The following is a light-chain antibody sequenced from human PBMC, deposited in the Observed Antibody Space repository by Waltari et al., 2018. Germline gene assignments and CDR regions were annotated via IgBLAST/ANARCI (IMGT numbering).Light chain of an antibody. CDR3: QQYYTTPT. CDR1: QTIFSSPNNKNY. V-gene: IGKV4-1*01. Sequence: DIVMTQSPDSLAVSLGERATINCKSSQTIFSSPNNKNYLAWYQLKPGQPPKLLIFWASTRESGVPDRFSGSGSATDFTLTIDTLQAEDVAVYYCQQYYTTPTFGQGTKVEIK. J-gene: IGKJ1*01. CDR2: WAS.